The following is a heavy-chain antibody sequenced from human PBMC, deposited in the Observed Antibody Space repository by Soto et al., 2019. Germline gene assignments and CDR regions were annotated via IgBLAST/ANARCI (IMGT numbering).Heavy chain of an antibody. J-gene: IGHJ3*01. CDR3: ATGTFFDWLVNPDHPLDV. D-gene: IGHD3-9*01. Sequence: EVQVVESGGGLVQPGGSLRLSCAASGFSFDTYDMNWVRQAPGKGLEWVSYISGSGAIIYDADSVRGRFTVSRDNAKKSLFLQMNSLRVEDTAVYYCATGTFFDWLVNPDHPLDVWGQGAMVTVSS. CDR2: ISGSGAII. V-gene: IGHV3-48*01. CDR1: GFSFDTYD.